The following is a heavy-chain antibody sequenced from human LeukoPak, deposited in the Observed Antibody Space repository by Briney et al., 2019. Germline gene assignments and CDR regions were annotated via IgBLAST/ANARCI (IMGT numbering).Heavy chain of an antibody. V-gene: IGHV5-51*01. CDR1: GYSFTSYW. Sequence: GESLKISCKGSGYSFTSYWIGWVRQTPGKGLEWMGIIFPGDSDTRYSPSFQGQVTISADKSIRTAYLQWSGLKASDTAMYYCARGSSSWLTGAFDIWGQGTMVTVSS. CDR2: IFPGDSDT. J-gene: IGHJ3*02. CDR3: ARGSSSWLTGAFDI. D-gene: IGHD6-13*01.